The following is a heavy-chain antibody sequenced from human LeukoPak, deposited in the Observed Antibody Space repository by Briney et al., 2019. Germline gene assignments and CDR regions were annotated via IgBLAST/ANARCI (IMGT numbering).Heavy chain of an antibody. D-gene: IGHD2-2*01. CDR3: ARDYGGPDIVVVPAEYNWFDP. V-gene: IGHV3-23*01. CDR2: ISESGGST. Sequence: GGSLRLSCAASGFTFSNYVMSWVRQAPGKGLEWVSIISESGGSTYYADSVKGRFTISRDNSKNTLYLQMNSLRAEDTAVYYCARDYGGPDIVVVPAEYNWFDPWGQGTLVTVSS. CDR1: GFTFSNYV. J-gene: IGHJ5*02.